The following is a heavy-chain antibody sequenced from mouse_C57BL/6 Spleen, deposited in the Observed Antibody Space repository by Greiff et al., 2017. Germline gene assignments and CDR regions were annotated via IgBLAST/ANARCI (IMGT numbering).Heavy chain of an antibody. CDR1: GYTFTDYN. CDR2: INPNNGGT. V-gene: IGHV1-22*01. CDR3: ARSPYYGSGYWYFDV. J-gene: IGHJ1*03. D-gene: IGHD1-1*01. Sequence: EVQLQQSGPELVKPGASVKMSCKASGYTFTDYNMHWVKQSHGKSLEWIGYINPNNGGTSYNQQFKGKATLTVNQSSSTAYMELRSLTSEDSAVYDCARSPYYGSGYWYFDVWGTGTTVTVSS.